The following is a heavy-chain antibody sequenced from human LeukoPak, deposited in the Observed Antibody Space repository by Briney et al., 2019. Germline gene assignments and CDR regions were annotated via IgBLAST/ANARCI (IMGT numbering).Heavy chain of an antibody. V-gene: IGHV3-23*01. D-gene: IGHD3-10*01. CDR1: GFTFSSYA. CDR2: ISGSGGST. J-gene: IGHJ4*02. CDR3: AKGGMVRGEYDY. Sequence: GGSLRLSCAASGFTFSSYAMGWVRQAPGKGLEWVSGISGSGGSTYFADSVKGRFTISRDNSKNTLYLQMNTLRVEDTAVYYCAKGGMVRGEYDYWGQGTLVTVSS.